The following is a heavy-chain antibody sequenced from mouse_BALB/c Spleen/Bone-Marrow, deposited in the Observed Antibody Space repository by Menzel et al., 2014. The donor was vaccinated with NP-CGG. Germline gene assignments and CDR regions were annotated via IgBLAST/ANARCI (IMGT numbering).Heavy chain of an antibody. J-gene: IGHJ4*01. CDR3: ARWEYYAMDY. D-gene: IGHD4-1*01. CDR2: IDPANGNT. V-gene: IGHV14-3*02. Sequence: EVQLQHSGAELVKPGASVKLSCTASGFNIKDTYMHWVKQRPEQGLEWIGRIDPANGNTKYDPKFQGKATITADTSSNTAYLQLSSLTSEDTAVYYCARWEYYAMDYWGQGTSVTVSP. CDR1: GFNIKDTY.